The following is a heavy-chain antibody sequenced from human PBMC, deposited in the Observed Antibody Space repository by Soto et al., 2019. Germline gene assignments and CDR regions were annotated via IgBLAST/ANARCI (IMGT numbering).Heavy chain of an antibody. CDR1: GFTFDDYA. D-gene: IGHD3-10*01. J-gene: IGHJ6*02. CDR2: ISWNSGSI. CDR3: AKDTRGNQHYYGMDV. Sequence: PGGSLRLSCAASGFTFDDYAMHWVRQAPGKGLEWVSGISWNSGSIGYADSVKGRFTISRDNAKNSLYLQMNSLRPEDTALYYCAKDTRGNQHYYGMDVWGQGTTVTVSS. V-gene: IGHV3-9*01.